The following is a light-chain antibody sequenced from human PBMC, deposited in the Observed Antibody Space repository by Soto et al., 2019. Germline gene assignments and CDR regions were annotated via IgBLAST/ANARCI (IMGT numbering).Light chain of an antibody. CDR1: QGISNY. CDR3: QKYNSAPLT. Sequence: DIQMTQSPSSLSASVGDRVTITCRASQGISNYLAWYQQKPGKVPKLLIYGASTLQSEVPSRFSGSGSGTDFTRTISSLQPEDVATYYCQKYNSAPLTFGQGTRLEIK. CDR2: GAS. V-gene: IGKV1-27*01. J-gene: IGKJ5*01.